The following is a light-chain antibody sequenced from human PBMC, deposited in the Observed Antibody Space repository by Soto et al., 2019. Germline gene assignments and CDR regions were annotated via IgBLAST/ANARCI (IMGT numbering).Light chain of an antibody. CDR2: AAS. CDR3: QDYGTSWT. J-gene: IGKJ1*01. V-gene: IGKV3-20*01. Sequence: EIVMTQSPATLSVSPGERATLPCRASQSVSSNKLAWYQQKPGQAPRLLIYAASSRATGIPDGFSGSGSGTDFTLTINRLEPEDFAVYYCQDYGTSWTFGQGTKVDIK. CDR1: QSVSSNK.